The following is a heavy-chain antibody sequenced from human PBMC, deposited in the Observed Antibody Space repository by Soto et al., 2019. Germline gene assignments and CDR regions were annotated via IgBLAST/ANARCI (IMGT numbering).Heavy chain of an antibody. D-gene: IGHD3-10*01. CDR1: GFTFSNAW. CDR2: IKSKTDGETT. CDR3: STGSSGY. Sequence: EVQLVESGGGLVKPGGSLRLSCAASGFTFSNAWMSWVRQAPGKGLEWVGRIKSKTDGETTDYAAPVKGRFTISRDDSKNPVYLQMNRLKTEDTAVYYCSTGSSGYWGQGTLVTVSS. V-gene: IGHV3-15*01. J-gene: IGHJ4*02.